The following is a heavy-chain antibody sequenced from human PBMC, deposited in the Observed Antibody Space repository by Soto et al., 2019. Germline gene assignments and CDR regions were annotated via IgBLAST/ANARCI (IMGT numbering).Heavy chain of an antibody. V-gene: IGHV1-18*01. CDR2: ISAYNGNT. D-gene: IGHD3-10*01. Sequence: ASVKVSCKASGYTFTSYGISWVRQAPGQGLEWMGWISAYNGNTNYAQKLQGRVTMTTDTSTSTAYMELRSLRSDDTAVYYCASGLYYYGSGSYYYYGMDVWGQGTTVTVSS. CDR1: GYTFTSYG. CDR3: ASGLYYYGSGSYYYYGMDV. J-gene: IGHJ6*02.